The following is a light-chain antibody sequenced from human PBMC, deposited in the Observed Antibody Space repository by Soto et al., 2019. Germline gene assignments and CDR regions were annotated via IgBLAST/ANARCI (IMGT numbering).Light chain of an antibody. V-gene: IGKV3-20*01. CDR2: GAS. Sequence: EIVLTQSPGTLSLSPGERATLSCRASQSVRSSYLTCYQQKPGQAPRLLIYGASSRATGIPDRFSGSGSGTDFSLTTSRLEHEDFAVYYCRQYGNSPRTFGQGTKVEIK. J-gene: IGKJ1*01. CDR3: RQYGNSPRT. CDR1: QSVRSSY.